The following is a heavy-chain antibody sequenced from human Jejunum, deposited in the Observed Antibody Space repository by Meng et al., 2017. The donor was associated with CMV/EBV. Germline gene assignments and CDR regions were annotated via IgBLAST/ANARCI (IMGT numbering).Heavy chain of an antibody. Sequence: GLTFSNFGMHWVRQAPGKGLEWVADIWYHGRDMYYTDSVKGRFTISRDDSKSTVYLQMNSLRVEDTAVYYCARDLAVGRIWFDPWGQGTLVTVSS. J-gene: IGHJ5*02. CDR2: IWYHGRDM. V-gene: IGHV3-33*01. D-gene: IGHD6-19*01. CDR3: ARDLAVGRIWFDP. CDR1: GLTFSNFG.